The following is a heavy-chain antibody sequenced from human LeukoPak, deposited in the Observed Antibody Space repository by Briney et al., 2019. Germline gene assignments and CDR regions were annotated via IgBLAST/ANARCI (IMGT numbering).Heavy chain of an antibody. CDR1: GFTFSNAW. Sequence: GGSLRLSCAASGFTFSNAWMSWVRQAPGKGLEWVGRIKSKTDGGTTDYAAPVKGRFIISRDDSKNPLYLQMDSLKTEDTGVYYCKTDGDYGDGLRGDYWGQGTLVTVSS. V-gene: IGHV3-15*01. D-gene: IGHD4-17*01. CDR2: IKSKTDGGTT. J-gene: IGHJ4*02. CDR3: KTDGDYGDGLRGDY.